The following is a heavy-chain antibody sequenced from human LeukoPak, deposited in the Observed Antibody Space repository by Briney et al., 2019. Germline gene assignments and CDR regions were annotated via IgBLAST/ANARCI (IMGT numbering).Heavy chain of an antibody. J-gene: IGHJ5*02. D-gene: IGHD3-16*01. CDR1: GYTLTELS. Sequence: ASVKVSCKVSGYTLTELSMHWVRQAPGKGLEWMGGFDPEDDETIYAQKFQGRVTMTEDTSTDTAYMELSSLRSEDTAVYYCATLGVGIEGVWGANWFDPWGQGTLVTVSS. CDR2: FDPEDDET. CDR3: ATLGVGIEGVWGANWFDP. V-gene: IGHV1-24*01.